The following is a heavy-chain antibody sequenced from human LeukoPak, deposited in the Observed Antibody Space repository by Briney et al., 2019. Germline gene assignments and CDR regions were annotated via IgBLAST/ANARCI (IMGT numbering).Heavy chain of an antibody. Sequence: SVNVSCKASGGTFSSYAISWVRQAPGQGLEWMGGIIPIFGTANYAQKFQGRVTITTDESTSTAYMELSSLRSEDTAVYYCARGKGENLGWNYGYYCCMDVWGKGTTVTVSS. CDR1: GGTFSSYA. J-gene: IGHJ6*03. D-gene: IGHD1-7*01. CDR3: ARGKGENLGWNYGYYCCMDV. CDR2: IIPIFGTA. V-gene: IGHV1-69*05.